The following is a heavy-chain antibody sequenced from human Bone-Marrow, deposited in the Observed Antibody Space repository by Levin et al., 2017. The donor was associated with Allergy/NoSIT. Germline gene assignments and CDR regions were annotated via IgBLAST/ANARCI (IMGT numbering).Heavy chain of an antibody. J-gene: IGHJ4*02. CDR2: IGISETTR. D-gene: IGHD3-3*01. V-gene: IGHV3-23*01. CDR3: AREEWLSYFDS. CDR1: GFTFGNFA. Sequence: GGSLRLSCAASGFTFGNFAMSWVRQAPGKGLEWVSTIGISETTRYFADSVKGRFTISRDTSKSTLYVEMTSLRAEDTAVYYCAREEWLSYFDSWGQGTLVTVSS.